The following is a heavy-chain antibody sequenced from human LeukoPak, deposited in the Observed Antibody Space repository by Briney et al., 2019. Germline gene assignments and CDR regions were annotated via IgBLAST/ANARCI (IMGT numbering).Heavy chain of an antibody. CDR1: GGSFSDYY. J-gene: IGHJ5*02. CDR2: IHHSGSA. Sequence: SETLSLTCAVYGGSFSDYYWSWIRQPPGKGLEWIGEIHHSGSANYNPSLKSRVTISVDTSKNQFSLKRSSVTAADTAVYYCARGLTIFGVVNNRRRLRFDPWGQGTLVTVSS. V-gene: IGHV4-34*01. D-gene: IGHD3-3*01. CDR3: ARGLTIFGVVNNRRRLRFDP.